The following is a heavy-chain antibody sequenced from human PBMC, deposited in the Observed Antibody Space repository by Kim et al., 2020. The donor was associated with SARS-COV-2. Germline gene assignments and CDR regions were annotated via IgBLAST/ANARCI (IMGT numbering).Heavy chain of an antibody. CDR1: SDSFSAYY. Sequence: SETLSLTCTVSSDSFSAYYWSWIRQIPGKGLEWIGYIFYSGSTNYNPSLKIRATISWDTSRNQFSLDLTSVTQADTAVYYCARSEGRASWHQFDYWGQGVLVTVSS. J-gene: IGHJ4*02. V-gene: IGHV4-59*01. CDR3: ARSEGRASWHQFDY. CDR2: IFYSGST.